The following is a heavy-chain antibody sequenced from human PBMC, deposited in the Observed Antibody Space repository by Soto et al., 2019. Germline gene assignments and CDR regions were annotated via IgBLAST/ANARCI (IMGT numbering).Heavy chain of an antibody. CDR2: ISGSNNNI. CDR1: GFNLRNYE. CDR3: ATEELCGADCYFFKH. J-gene: IGHJ4*02. D-gene: IGHD2-21*02. Sequence: GGSLRLSCAVSGFNLRNYEMNWVRQVPGKGLEWISKISGSNNNIYYADSVQGRFTISRDNANNVLFLQMNSLRAEDTATYHCATEELCGADCYFFKHWGQGTLVTVSS. V-gene: IGHV3-48*03.